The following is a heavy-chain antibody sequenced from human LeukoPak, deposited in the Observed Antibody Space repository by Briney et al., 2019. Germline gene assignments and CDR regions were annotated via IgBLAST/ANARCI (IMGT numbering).Heavy chain of an antibody. CDR1: GYTFTSYA. Sequence: ASVKVSCKASGYTFTSYAMNWVRQAPGQGLEWMGWINTNTGNPTYAQGFTGRFVFPLDTSVSTAYLQISSLKAEDTAVYYCARVRITSPRSDYYYYGMDVWGQGTTVTVSS. D-gene: IGHD2-2*01. CDR3: ARVRITSPRSDYYYYGMDV. V-gene: IGHV7-4-1*02. CDR2: INTNTGNP. J-gene: IGHJ6*02.